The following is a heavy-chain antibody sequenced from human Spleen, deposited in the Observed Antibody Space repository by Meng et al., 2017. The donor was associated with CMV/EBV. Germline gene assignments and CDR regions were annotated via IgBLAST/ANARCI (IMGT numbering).Heavy chain of an antibody. V-gene: IGHV3-23*01. CDR1: GFTFNTFA. CDR2: ISGSGGST. J-gene: IGHJ4*02. CDR3: ARDDY. Sequence: GGSLRLSCAASGFTFNTFAMSWVRQAPGKGLGWVSFISGSGGSTYYRDSVKGRFTNSRDNSKNTLYLQMNSLRAEDTAVYYCARDDYWGQGTLVTVSS.